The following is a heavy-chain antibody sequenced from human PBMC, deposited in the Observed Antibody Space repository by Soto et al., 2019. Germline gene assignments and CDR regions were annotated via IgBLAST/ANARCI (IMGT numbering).Heavy chain of an antibody. Sequence: EVLLEESGGGFVQPGGSLRLSCAASGFTVSNNYMTWVRQAPGKGLEWVAVIQDGGSISYADSVSARFTISRDNSKNTVFLEMNNLRPEDTAVYFCARGEGSGSNALGHWGQGTLVTVSS. D-gene: IGHD3-16*01. CDR1: GFTVSNNY. CDR3: ARGEGSGSNALGH. J-gene: IGHJ4*02. V-gene: IGHV3-66*01. CDR2: IQDGGSI.